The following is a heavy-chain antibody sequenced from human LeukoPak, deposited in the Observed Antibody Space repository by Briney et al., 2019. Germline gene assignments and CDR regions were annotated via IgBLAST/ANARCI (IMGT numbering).Heavy chain of an antibody. CDR1: GGSINSGSYY. Sequence: SETLSLTCIVSGGSINSGSYYWSWVRQPAGKGLEWIGEINHSGSTNYNPSLKSRVTISADTSKNQPSLQLRSMPAADTAAYYCARRPRNGGSYDGPSGLDYWGQGTRVTVSS. J-gene: IGHJ4*02. CDR3: ARRPRNGGSYDGPSGLDY. D-gene: IGHD1-26*01. CDR2: INHSGST. V-gene: IGHV4-61*10.